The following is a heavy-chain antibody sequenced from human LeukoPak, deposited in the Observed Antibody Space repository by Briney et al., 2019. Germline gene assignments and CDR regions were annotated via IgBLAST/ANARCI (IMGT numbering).Heavy chain of an antibody. Sequence: PSETLSLTCTVSGGSISSYYWSWIRQPAGKGLEWIGRIYTSGSTNYNPSLKSRVTMSVDTSKNQFSLKLSSVTAADTAVYYCARDGQLWTPYYYYGMDVWGQGTTVTVSS. J-gene: IGHJ6*02. V-gene: IGHV4-4*07. CDR3: ARDGQLWTPYYYYGMDV. D-gene: IGHD5-18*01. CDR2: IYTSGST. CDR1: GGSISSYY.